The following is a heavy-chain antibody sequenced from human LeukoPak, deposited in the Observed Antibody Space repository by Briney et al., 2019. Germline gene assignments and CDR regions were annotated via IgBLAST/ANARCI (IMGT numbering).Heavy chain of an antibody. CDR2: FDPEDGET. CDR1: GYTLTELS. V-gene: IGHV1-24*01. J-gene: IGHJ3*02. CDR3: ARVWAAGDAFDI. D-gene: IGHD3-10*01. Sequence: ASVKVSCKVSGYTLTELSMHWVRQAPGKGLEWMGGFDPEDGETIYAQKFQGRVTMTTDTSTSTAYMELRSLRSDDTAVYYCARVWAAGDAFDIWGQGTMVTVSS.